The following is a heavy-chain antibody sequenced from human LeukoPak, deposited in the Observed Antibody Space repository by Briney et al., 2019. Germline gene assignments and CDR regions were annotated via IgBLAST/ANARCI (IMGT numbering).Heavy chain of an antibody. CDR2: IDTDGSST. CDR1: GFTFSSYW. V-gene: IGHV3-74*01. D-gene: IGHD3-22*01. Sequence: GGSLRLSCAASGFTFSSYWMHWVRQAPGKGLVWVSRIDTDGSSTIYADSVKGRFTISRDNAKNTLYLQMNSLRAEDTAVYYCAKAPYYYDSSGYSSGANWGQETLVTVSS. CDR3: AKAPYYYDSSGYSSGAN. J-gene: IGHJ4*02.